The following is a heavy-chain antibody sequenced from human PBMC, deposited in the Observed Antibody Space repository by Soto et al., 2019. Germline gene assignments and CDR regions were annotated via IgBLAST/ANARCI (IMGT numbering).Heavy chain of an antibody. Sequence: RGSSLKICCKGSGHSFTSYSISCVRQMPGKGLEWMVKIVPSVPKTDYSPSFQGHVTISADKSISTAYLQWSSLNASDTTMYCCAMPDKITGTTWYCAGMDVSAPGTT. CDR3: AMPDKITGTTWYCAGMDV. V-gene: IGHV5-10-1*01. CDR1: GHSFTSYS. CDR2: IVPSVPKT. J-gene: IGHJ6*02. D-gene: IGHD4-4*01.